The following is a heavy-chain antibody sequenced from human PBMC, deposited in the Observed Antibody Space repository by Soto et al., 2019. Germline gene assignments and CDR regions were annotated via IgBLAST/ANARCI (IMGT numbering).Heavy chain of an antibody. V-gene: IGHV4-34*01. CDR1: GGNFRHYY. CDR2: INHSGST. CDR3: ARGALYTMRGFDP. D-gene: IGHD3-10*01. Sequence: SETKSLTKAVYGGNFRHYYWSWIRQPTGKGLEWIGEINHSGSTNYNPSLKSRVTISVDTSKTQFSLKLSSVTAADTAVYYWARGALYTMRGFDPWGQGTLVTVSS. J-gene: IGHJ5*02.